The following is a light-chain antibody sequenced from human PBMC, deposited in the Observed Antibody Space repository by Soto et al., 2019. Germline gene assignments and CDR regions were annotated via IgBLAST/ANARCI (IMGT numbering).Light chain of an antibody. CDR1: QDINIY. CDR3: QKYDGAPLT. CDR2: AAS. J-gene: IGKJ4*01. V-gene: IGKV1-27*01. Sequence: DIQMTQSPSSLSASVGDRVTITCRAGQDINIYLAWYQQKPGKVPKLLISAASTLQSGVPSRFIGSGSGTDFTLTISSLQPEDVATYYCQKYDGAPLTFGGGTKVEIK.